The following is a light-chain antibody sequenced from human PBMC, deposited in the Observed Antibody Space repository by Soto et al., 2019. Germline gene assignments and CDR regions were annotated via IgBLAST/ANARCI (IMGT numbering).Light chain of an antibody. Sequence: EIVLTQSPGTLSLSPGEKATLSCRASQSVSSTYLAWYQQKPGQAPRLLIYGASSRATGIPDRFSGSGSGTDFTLTISSVEPEDFAVYYCQQYGGSPRYTFGQGTKLEIK. CDR2: GAS. V-gene: IGKV3-20*01. CDR1: QSVSSTY. CDR3: QQYGGSPRYT. J-gene: IGKJ2*01.